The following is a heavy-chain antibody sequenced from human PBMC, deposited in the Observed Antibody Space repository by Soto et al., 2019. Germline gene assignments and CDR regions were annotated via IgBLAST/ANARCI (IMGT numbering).Heavy chain of an antibody. V-gene: IGHV3-74*01. Sequence: PGGSLRLSCVASGFTFSSYWMHLVRQAPGKGLVCVSHINIDGSSTSYADSVKGRFTISRYNAKNTLYLQMNSLRAEYTAVYYWARGGYSISGSHLYPWGQGTLVTVSS. J-gene: IGHJ5*02. D-gene: IGHD6-13*01. CDR3: ARGGYSISGSHLYP. CDR2: INIDGSST. CDR1: GFTFSSYW.